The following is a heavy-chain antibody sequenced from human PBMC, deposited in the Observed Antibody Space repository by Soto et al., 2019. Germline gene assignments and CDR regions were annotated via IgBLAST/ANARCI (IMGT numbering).Heavy chain of an antibody. J-gene: IGHJ3*02. Sequence: QVQLVESGGGLVQPGGSLRLSCAASGFTFSDYYMSWIRQAPGKGLERVSYISSSGSTIYYADSVKGRFTISRDNAKNSLYLQMNSLRAEDTAVYYCATPSHDYGDPDAFDIWGQGTMVTVSS. CDR2: ISSSGSTI. CDR3: ATPSHDYGDPDAFDI. CDR1: GFTFSDYY. V-gene: IGHV3-11*01. D-gene: IGHD4-17*01.